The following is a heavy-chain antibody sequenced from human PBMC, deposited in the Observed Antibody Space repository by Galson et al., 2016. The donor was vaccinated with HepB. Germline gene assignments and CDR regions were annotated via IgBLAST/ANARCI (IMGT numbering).Heavy chain of an antibody. CDR1: GFTFSRYG. Sequence: SLRLSCAASGFTFSRYGMHWVRQAPGKGLEWVAVIWYDGSNKYYADSVKGRFTISRDNFNNTLYVQMNSLRGEDTAVYYCARSGGRLVRGDYNGMDVWGQGTTVTVSS. CDR3: ARSGGRLVRGDYNGMDV. J-gene: IGHJ6*02. CDR2: IWYDGSNK. V-gene: IGHV3-33*01. D-gene: IGHD3-10*01.